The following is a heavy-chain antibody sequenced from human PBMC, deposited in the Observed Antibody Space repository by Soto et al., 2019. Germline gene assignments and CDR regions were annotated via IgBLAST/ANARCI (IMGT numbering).Heavy chain of an antibody. J-gene: IGHJ6*02. D-gene: IGHD4-4*01. V-gene: IGHV5-10-1*01. CDR2: IDPSDPYT. Sequence: XESLQLSWKCSGYSFTSYWSSLVRQMPGKGLEWMGRIDPSDPYTNYSPSFQGHVTISADKSISTAYLQWSSLKASDTAMYYCARSDSSNPSYGMDVWGQGTTVTVSS. CDR1: GYSFTSYW. CDR3: ARSDSSNPSYGMDV.